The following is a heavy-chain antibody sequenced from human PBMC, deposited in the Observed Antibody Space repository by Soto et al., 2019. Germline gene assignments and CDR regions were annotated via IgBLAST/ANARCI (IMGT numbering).Heavy chain of an antibody. V-gene: IGHV3-30-3*01. CDR3: ARGATHIYYYYGMDV. Sequence: GGSLRLSCAASGFTFSSYAMHWVRQAPGKGLEWVAVISYDGSNKYYADSVKGRFTISRDNSKNTLYLQMNSLRAEDTAVYYCARGATHIYYYYGMDVWGQGTTVTVSS. CDR2: ISYDGSNK. CDR1: GFTFSSYA. D-gene: IGHD1-26*01. J-gene: IGHJ6*02.